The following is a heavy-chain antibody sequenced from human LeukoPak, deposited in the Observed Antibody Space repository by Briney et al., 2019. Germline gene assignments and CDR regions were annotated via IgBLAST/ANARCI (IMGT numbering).Heavy chain of an antibody. J-gene: IGHJ3*02. V-gene: IGHV4-61*02. Sequence: PSQTLSLTCTASGGSITRGGYSWNWLRQPAGKGLEWIGRIHTSGTTNYNPSLKSRVTFSVDTSKNHFSLNLSSVTAADTAIYYCSRTLMPSIHAAFHIWGKGTTVTVSS. D-gene: IGHD2-2*01. CDR2: IHTSGTT. CDR3: SRTLMPSIHAAFHI. CDR1: GGSITRGGYS.